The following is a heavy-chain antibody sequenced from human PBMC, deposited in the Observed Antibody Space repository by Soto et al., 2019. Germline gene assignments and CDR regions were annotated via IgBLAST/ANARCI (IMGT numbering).Heavy chain of an antibody. CDR2: IYYSGST. D-gene: IGHD5-12*01. V-gene: IGHV4-31*03. J-gene: IGHJ4*02. CDR1: GGSISSGGYY. Sequence: QVQLQESGPGLVKPSQTLSLTCTVSGGSISSGGYYWSWIRQHPGKGLEWIGYIYYSGSTYYNPSLKSRVTISVDTSKNQFSLKLSSVTAADTAVYYCARSDIVATMGGVGYYFDYWGQGTLVTVSS. CDR3: ARSDIVATMGGVGYYFDY.